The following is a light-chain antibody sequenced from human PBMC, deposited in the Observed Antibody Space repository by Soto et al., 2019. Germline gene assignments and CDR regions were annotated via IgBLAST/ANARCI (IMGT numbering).Light chain of an antibody. CDR2: DAS. CDR1: QNINIW. CDR3: LQDYNYPWT. J-gene: IGKJ1*01. Sequence: DIHMTQSPSTLSASVGDRVTITCRASQNINIWLAWYQQKPGKAPKLVIFDASTLESGVPSRFSGSGSGTDFTLTISSLQPEDFATYYCLQDYNYPWTFGQGTKVDIK. V-gene: IGKV1-5*01.